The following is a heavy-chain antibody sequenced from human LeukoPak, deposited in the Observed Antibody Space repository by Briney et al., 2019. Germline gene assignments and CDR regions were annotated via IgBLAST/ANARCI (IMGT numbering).Heavy chain of an antibody. Sequence: ASVKVSCKASGYTFTSYGISWVRQAPGHGLEWMGWISAYNGNTNYAQKLQGRVTMTTDTSTSTAYMELRSLRSDDTAVYYCARTFDYYDSSGYYDYWGQGTLVTVSS. CDR3: ARTFDYYDSSGYYDY. V-gene: IGHV1-18*01. J-gene: IGHJ4*02. D-gene: IGHD3-22*01. CDR2: ISAYNGNT. CDR1: GYTFTSYG.